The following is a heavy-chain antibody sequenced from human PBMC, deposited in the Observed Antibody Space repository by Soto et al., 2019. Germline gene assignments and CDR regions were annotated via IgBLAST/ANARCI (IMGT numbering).Heavy chain of an antibody. J-gene: IGHJ5*02. CDR3: ARGGHCSGGSCYDWFDP. Sequence: VASVKVSCKASGYTFTSYAMHWVRQAPGQRLEWMGWMNPNSGNTGYAQKFQGRVTMTRNTSISTAYMELSSLRSEDTAVYYCARGGHCSGGSCYDWFDPWGQGTLVTVSS. V-gene: IGHV1-8*02. CDR1: GYTFTSYA. D-gene: IGHD2-15*01. CDR2: MNPNSGNT.